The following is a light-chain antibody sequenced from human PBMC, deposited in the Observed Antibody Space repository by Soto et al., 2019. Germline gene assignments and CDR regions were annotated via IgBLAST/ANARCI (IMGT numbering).Light chain of an antibody. CDR2: DVT. CDR3: CSFAGTFTWV. Sequence: QSALTQPRSVSGSPGQSVIISFTGTSSDVGYYNYVSWYQHHPGKAPKVMIYDVTKRPSGVPDRFSGSKSGNTASLTISGLQAEDEAEYYCCSFAGTFTWVFGGGTKLTVL. V-gene: IGLV2-11*01. CDR1: SSDVGYYNY. J-gene: IGLJ3*02.